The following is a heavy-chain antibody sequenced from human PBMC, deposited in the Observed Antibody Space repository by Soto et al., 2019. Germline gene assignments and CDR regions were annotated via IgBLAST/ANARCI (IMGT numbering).Heavy chain of an antibody. D-gene: IGHD6-19*01. CDR1: GYTFTGYY. Sequence: ASVKVSCKASGYTFTGYYMHWVRQAPGQGLEWMGWINPNSGGTNYAQKFQGWVTMTRDTSISTAYMELSRLRSDDTAVYYCARGIAVAGRYYYYYYMDAWGKGTTVTVSS. CDR3: ARGIAVAGRYYYYYYMDA. CDR2: INPNSGGT. J-gene: IGHJ6*03. V-gene: IGHV1-2*04.